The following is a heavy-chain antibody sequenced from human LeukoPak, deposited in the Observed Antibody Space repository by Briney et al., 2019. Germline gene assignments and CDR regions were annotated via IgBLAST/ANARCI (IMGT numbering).Heavy chain of an antibody. V-gene: IGHV1-24*01. CDR2: FDPEDGET. CDR1: GYTLTELS. J-gene: IGHJ3*02. Sequence: ASVKVSCKVSGYTLTELSMHWVRQAPGKGLEWMGGFDPEDGETIYAQKLQGRVTMTTDTSTSTAYMELRSLRSDDTAVYYCARGHVLDAFDIWGQGTMVTVSS. D-gene: IGHD3-10*02. CDR3: ARGHVLDAFDI.